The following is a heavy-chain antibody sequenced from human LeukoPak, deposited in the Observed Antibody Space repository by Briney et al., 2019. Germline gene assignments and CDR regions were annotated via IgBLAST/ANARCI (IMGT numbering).Heavy chain of an antibody. Sequence: EASVKASCKASGGTFSSYAISWVRQAPGQGLEWMGGIIPIFGTANYAQKFQGRVTITTDESTSTAYMELSSLRSEDTAVYYCARYCGGDCYENWFDPWGQGTLVTVSS. V-gene: IGHV1-69*05. CDR2: IIPIFGTA. D-gene: IGHD2-21*02. CDR3: ARYCGGDCYENWFDP. CDR1: GGTFSSYA. J-gene: IGHJ5*02.